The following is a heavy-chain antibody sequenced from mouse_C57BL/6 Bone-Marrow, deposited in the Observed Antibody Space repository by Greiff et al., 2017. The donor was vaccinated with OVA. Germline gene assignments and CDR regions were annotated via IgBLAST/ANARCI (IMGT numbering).Heavy chain of an antibody. V-gene: IGHV2-2*01. D-gene: IGHD2-10*02. Sequence: QVQLQQSGPGLVQPSQSLSITCTVSGFSLTSYGVHWVRQSPGKGLEWLGVIWSGGSTDYNAAFISRLSISKDNSKSQVFFKMNSLQADDAAIYYCARSPRTHYFDYWGQGTTLTVSS. J-gene: IGHJ2*01. CDR1: GFSLTSYG. CDR2: IWSGGST. CDR3: ARSPRTHYFDY.